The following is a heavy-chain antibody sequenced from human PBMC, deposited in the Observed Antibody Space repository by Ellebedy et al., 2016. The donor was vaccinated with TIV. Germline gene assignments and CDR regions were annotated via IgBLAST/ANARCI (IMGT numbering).Heavy chain of an antibody. CDR1: GFTFGRYW. CDR3: ARDHPSVYYDSSGYLDY. D-gene: IGHD3-22*01. CDR2: INDEASTT. Sequence: GGSLRLXXAASGFTFGRYWMHWFRQVPGKGLVWVSRINDEASTTNYADSVRGRFTVSRDNAKNTLYLQMDSLRAEDTAVYYCARDHPSVYYDSSGYLDYWGQGTLVTVSS. J-gene: IGHJ4*02. V-gene: IGHV3-74*01.